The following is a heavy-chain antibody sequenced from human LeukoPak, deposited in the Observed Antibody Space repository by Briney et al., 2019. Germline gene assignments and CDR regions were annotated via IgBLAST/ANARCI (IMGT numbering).Heavy chain of an antibody. D-gene: IGHD5-18*01. V-gene: IGHV3-23*01. CDR1: GFTFSSYA. Sequence: GGSLRLSCAASGFTFSSYAMSWVRQAPGKGLEWVSAISGSGGSTYYADSVKGRFTISRDNSKNTLYLQMNSLRAEDTVVYYCATPPYSYGSFDYWGQGTLVTVSS. CDR3: ATPPYSYGSFDY. CDR2: ISGSGGST. J-gene: IGHJ4*02.